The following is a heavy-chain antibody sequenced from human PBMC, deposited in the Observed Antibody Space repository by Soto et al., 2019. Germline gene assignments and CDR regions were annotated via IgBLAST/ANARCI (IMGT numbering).Heavy chain of an antibody. CDR2: ISYDGSNK. CDR1: GFTFSSYG. V-gene: IGHV3-30*18. D-gene: IGHD1-26*01. Sequence: QVQLVESGGGVVQPGRSLRLSCAASGFTFSSYGMHWVRQAPGKGLEWVAVISYDGSNKYYADSVKGRFTISRDNSKNTLYLQMNSLRAEDTAVYYCAKDLLFIVGASYYYYYGMDVWGQGTTVTVSS. J-gene: IGHJ6*02. CDR3: AKDLLFIVGASYYYYYGMDV.